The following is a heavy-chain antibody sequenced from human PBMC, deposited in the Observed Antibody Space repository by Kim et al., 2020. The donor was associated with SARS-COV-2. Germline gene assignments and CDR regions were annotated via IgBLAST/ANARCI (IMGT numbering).Heavy chain of an antibody. D-gene: IGHD3-10*01. CDR2: IWYDGSNK. Sequence: GGSLRLSCAASGFTFSSYGMHWVRQAPGKGLEWVAVIWYDGSNKYYADSVKGRFTISRDNSKNTLYLQMNSLRAEDTAVYYCAKDVWFGELYGREWDLYYYGMDVWGQGTTVTVSS. CDR1: GFTFSSYG. CDR3: AKDVWFGELYGREWDLYYYGMDV. J-gene: IGHJ6*02. V-gene: IGHV3-33*06.